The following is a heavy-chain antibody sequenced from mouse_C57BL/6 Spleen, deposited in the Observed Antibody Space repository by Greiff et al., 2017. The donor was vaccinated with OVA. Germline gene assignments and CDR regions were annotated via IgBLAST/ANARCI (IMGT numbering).Heavy chain of an antibody. CDR3: ARFYYDYDGFDY. CDR1: GYTFTDYN. J-gene: IGHJ2*01. V-gene: IGHV1-22*01. Sequence: VQLQQSGPELVKPGASVKMSCKASGYTFTDYNMHWVKQSHGKSLEWIGYINPNNGGTSYNQKFKGKATLTVNKSSSTAYMELRSLTSDDSAVYYCARFYYDYDGFDYWGQGTTLTVSS. CDR2: INPNNGGT. D-gene: IGHD2-4*01.